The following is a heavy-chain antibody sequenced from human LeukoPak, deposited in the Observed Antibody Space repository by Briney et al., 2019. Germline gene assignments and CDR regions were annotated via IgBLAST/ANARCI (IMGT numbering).Heavy chain of an antibody. CDR1: GGTFSSYA. D-gene: IGHD1-26*01. J-gene: IGHJ4*02. CDR3: ARDKIVGATYFDY. CDR2: IIPIFGTA. Sequence: SVKVSCKASGGTFSSYAISWVRQAPGQGLEWMGGIIPIFGTANYAQKFQGRVTITADKSTSTAYMELSSLRSDDTAVYYCARDKIVGATYFDYWGQGTLVTVSS. V-gene: IGHV1-69*06.